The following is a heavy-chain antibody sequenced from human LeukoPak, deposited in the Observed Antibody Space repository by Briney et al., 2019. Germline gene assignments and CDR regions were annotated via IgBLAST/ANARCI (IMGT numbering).Heavy chain of an antibody. CDR1: GFTFSSYG. D-gene: IGHD3-22*01. J-gene: IGHJ6*02. V-gene: IGHV3-33*01. CDR3: ARGPTYYYDSSGYWDSGMDV. Sequence: GGSLRLSCAASGFTFSSYGMHWVRQAPGKGLEWVAVIWYDGSNKYYADSVKGRFTISRDNSKNTLYLQMNSLRAEDTAVYYCARGPTYYYDSSGYWDSGMDVWGQGTTVTVSS. CDR2: IWYDGSNK.